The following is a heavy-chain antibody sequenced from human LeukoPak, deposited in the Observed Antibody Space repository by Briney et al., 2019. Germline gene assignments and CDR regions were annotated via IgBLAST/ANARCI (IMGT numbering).Heavy chain of an antibody. CDR2: ISSSTSTI. Sequence: PGGSLRLSCAASGFTFSSYSMNWVRQAPGKGLEWVSYISSSTSTIYYADSVKGRFTISRDNAKNSLYLQMNSLRDEDTAVYYCARDLSVAPNAYYFDYWGQGTLVTVSS. J-gene: IGHJ4*02. CDR1: GFTFSSYS. CDR3: ARDLSVAPNAYYFDY. D-gene: IGHD2-21*01. V-gene: IGHV3-48*02.